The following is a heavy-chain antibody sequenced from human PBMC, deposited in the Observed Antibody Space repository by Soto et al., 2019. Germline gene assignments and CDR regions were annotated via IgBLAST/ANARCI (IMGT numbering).Heavy chain of an antibody. CDR1: GFTFSSYS. V-gene: IGHV3-48*02. D-gene: IGHD3-3*01. CDR2: ISSSSSTI. CDR3: ARSQPLITIFGVVTYGYYYYGMDV. Sequence: ASVKVSCAASGFTFSSYSMNWVRQAPGKGLEWVSYISSSSSTIYYADSVKGRFTISRDNAKNSLYLQMNSLRDEDTAVYYCARSQPLITIFGVVTYGYYYYGMDVWGQGTTVTVSS. J-gene: IGHJ6*02.